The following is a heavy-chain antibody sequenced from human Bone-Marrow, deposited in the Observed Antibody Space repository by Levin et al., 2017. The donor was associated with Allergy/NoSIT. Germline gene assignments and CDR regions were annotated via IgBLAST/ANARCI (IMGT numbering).Heavy chain of an antibody. CDR3: ARDFSGVGYDSSGYYLRDAFDI. CDR2: INTNTGNP. V-gene: IGHV7-4-1*01. CDR1: GYTFTSYA. D-gene: IGHD3-22*01. J-gene: IGHJ3*02. Sequence: EASVKVSCKASGYTFTSYAMNWVRQAPGQGLEWMGWINTNTGNPTYAQGFTGRFVFSLDTSVSTAYLQICSLKAEDTAVYYCARDFSGVGYDSSGYYLRDAFDIWGQGTMVTVSS.